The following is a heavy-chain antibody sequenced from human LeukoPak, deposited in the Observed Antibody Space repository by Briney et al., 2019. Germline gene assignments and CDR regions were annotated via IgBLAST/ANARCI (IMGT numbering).Heavy chain of an antibody. CDR1: GGSISSSSYY. CDR2: IYYSGST. Sequence: PSETLSLTCTVSGGSISSSSYYWGWIRQPPGKGLEWIGSIYYSGSTYYNPSLKSRVTISVDTSKNQFSLKLSSVTAADTAVYYCARAVGGRGYSYGSKYYYYMDVWGKGTTVTVSS. J-gene: IGHJ6*03. D-gene: IGHD5-18*01. V-gene: IGHV4-39*01. CDR3: ARAVGGRGYSYGSKYYYYMDV.